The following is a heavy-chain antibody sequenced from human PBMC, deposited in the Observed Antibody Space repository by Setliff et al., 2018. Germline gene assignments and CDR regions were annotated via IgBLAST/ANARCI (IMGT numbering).Heavy chain of an antibody. CDR2: IYSSGST. CDR1: GDSISSYY. D-gene: IGHD3-16*02. CDR3: ARGKLRLGQLSLFYGFDI. V-gene: IGHV4-4*07. J-gene: IGHJ3*02. Sequence: SEILSLTCTVSGDSISSYYWSWIRQPAGKGLEWIGRIYSSGSTNFNPSLKSRVTMSMDTSKNQFSLKLSSVTAADTAIYYCARGKLRLGQLSLFYGFDIWGQGTMVTVSS.